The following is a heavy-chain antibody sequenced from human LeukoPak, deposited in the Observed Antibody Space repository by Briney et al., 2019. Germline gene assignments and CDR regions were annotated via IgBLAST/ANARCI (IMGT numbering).Heavy chain of an antibody. CDR3: ARDEAGTGAFDI. CDR1: GGSFSGYY. J-gene: IGHJ3*02. V-gene: IGHV4-34*01. Sequence: SETLSLTCAVYGGSFSGYYWSWIRQPPGKGLEWIGEINHSGSTNYNPSLKSRVTISVDTSKNQFSLKLSSVTAADTAVYYCARDEAGTGAFDIWGQGTMVTVSS. CDR2: INHSGST. D-gene: IGHD6-19*01.